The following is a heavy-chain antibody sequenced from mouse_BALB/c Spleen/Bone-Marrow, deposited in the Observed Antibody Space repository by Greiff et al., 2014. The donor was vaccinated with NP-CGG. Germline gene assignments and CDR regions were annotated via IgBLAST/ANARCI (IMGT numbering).Heavy chain of an antibody. CDR3: ARHQRYYAMDY. Sequence: VQLKESGGDLVKPGGSLKLSCAASGFTFSSYGMSWGRQTPDKRLEWVATISSGGSNTYYPDSVKGRFTFSRDNAKNTLYLQMSSLKSEDTAMYYCARHQRYYAMDYWGQGTSVTVSS. CDR2: ISSGGSNT. J-gene: IGHJ4*01. V-gene: IGHV5-6*01. CDR1: GFTFSSYG.